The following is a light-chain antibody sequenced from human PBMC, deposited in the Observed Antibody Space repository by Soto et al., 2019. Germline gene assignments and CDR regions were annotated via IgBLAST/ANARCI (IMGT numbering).Light chain of an antibody. CDR1: QSVSSSY. V-gene: IGKV3-20*01. CDR2: GAS. CDR3: QLYTT. J-gene: IGKJ1*01. Sequence: EIVLTQSPGTLSLSPGERATLSCRASQSVSSSYLAWYQQKPGQAPRLLIYGASSRATGNPDRFSGSGSGTDFTLTISRLEPEDFAVYYCQLYTTFXQGTKVDIK.